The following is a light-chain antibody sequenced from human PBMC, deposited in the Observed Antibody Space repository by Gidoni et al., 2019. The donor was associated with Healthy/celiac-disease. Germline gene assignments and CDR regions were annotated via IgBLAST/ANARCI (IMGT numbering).Light chain of an antibody. J-gene: IGKJ2*01. CDR3: QQSYSTPYT. CDR2: AAS. V-gene: IGKV1-39*01. CDR1: QSISSY. Sequence: RASQSISSYLNWYQQKPGKAPKLLIYAASSLQSGVPSRFSGSGSGTDFTLTISSLQPEDFATYYCQQSYSTPYTFGQGTKLEIK.